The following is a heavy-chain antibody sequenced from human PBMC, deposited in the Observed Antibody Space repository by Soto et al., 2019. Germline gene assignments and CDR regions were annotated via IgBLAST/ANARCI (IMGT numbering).Heavy chain of an antibody. D-gene: IGHD3-9*01. CDR3: ARTGLYYDILTGYYYYYYMDV. J-gene: IGHJ6*03. CDR2: ISSSSSTI. Sequence: EVQLVESGGGXXXXGGXXXXXCXAXXXXXXXXSMNXXXXAPGKGLEWVSYISSSSSTIYYADSVKGRFTISRDNAKNSLYLQMNSLRAEDTAVYYCARTGLYYDILTGYYYYYYMDVWGKGTTVTVSS. CDR1: XXXXXXXS. V-gene: IGHV3-48*01.